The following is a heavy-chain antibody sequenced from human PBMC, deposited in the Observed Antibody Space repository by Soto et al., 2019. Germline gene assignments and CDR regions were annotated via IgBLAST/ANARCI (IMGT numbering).Heavy chain of an antibody. J-gene: IGHJ4*02. CDR2: IYYSGST. Sequence: SETLSLTCTVSGGSISSYYGSWIRQPPGKGLEWIGYIYYSGSTNYNPSLKSRVTISVDTSKNQFSLKLSSVTAEDTAVYYCAKDRVPNDSSGYYSILTDSWGQGTVVTVSS. V-gene: IGHV4-59*12. D-gene: IGHD3-22*01. CDR3: AKDRVPNDSSGYYSILTDS. CDR1: GGSISSYY.